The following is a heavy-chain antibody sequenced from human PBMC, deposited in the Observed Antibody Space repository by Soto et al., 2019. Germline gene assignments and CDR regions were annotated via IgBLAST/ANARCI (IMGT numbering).Heavy chain of an antibody. D-gene: IGHD6-19*01. CDR2: IYYSGRT. V-gene: IGHV4-31*03. Sequence: QVQLQESGPGLVKPSQPLSLTCTVSGGSISSGGYYWGWIRQHPGKGLEWIGYIYYSGRTYYNPSLKSRVTISVYTSKNQFSLKLSSVTAADTAVYYCAREGSGWYDGLDVWGRGSTVTVSS. J-gene: IGHJ6*04. CDR1: GGSISSGGYY. CDR3: AREGSGWYDGLDV.